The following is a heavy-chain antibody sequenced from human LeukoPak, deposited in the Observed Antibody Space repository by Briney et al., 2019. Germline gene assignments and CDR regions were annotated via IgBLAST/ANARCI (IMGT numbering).Heavy chain of an antibody. V-gene: IGHV3-11*05. D-gene: IGHD5-18*01. CDR2: ISSTGSYT. CDR3: ARDRLQYSYGYDY. Sequence: GGSLRLSCAASGFTISDFYMSWIRQAPGKGLEWVSYISSTGSYTDYADSVKGRFTISRDNAKNSLYLQMNSLRAEDTAVYYCARDRLQYSYGYDYWGQGTLVTVSS. J-gene: IGHJ4*02. CDR1: GFTISDFY.